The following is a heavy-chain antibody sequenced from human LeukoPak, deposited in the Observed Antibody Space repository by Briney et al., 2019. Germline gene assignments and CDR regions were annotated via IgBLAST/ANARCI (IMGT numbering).Heavy chain of an antibody. V-gene: IGHV4-61*02. Sequence: SQTLSLTCTVSGGSISSGSYYWSWIRQPAGEGLGWIGRIYTSGSTNYNPSLKSRVTISVDTSKNQFSLKLSSVTAADTAVYYCARAPAIVVVPAANYYYYGMDVWGQGTTVTVSS. CDR3: ARAPAIVVVPAANYYYYGMDV. D-gene: IGHD2-2*01. J-gene: IGHJ6*02. CDR2: IYTSGST. CDR1: GGSISSGSYY.